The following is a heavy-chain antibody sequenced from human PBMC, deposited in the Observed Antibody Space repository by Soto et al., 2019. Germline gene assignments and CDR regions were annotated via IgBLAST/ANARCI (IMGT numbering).Heavy chain of an antibody. CDR3: ARLHSGYDFDYFDY. V-gene: IGHV4-59*08. CDR2: IYYSGST. Sequence: SETLSLTCTVSGGSISSYYWSWIRQPPGKGLEWIGYIYYSGSTNYNPSLKSRVTISVDTSKNQFSLKLSSVTAADTAVYYCARLHSGYDFDYFDYWGQGTLVTVSS. J-gene: IGHJ4*02. CDR1: GGSISSYY. D-gene: IGHD5-12*01.